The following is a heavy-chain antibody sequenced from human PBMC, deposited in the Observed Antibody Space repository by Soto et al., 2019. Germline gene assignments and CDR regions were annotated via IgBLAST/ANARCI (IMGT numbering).Heavy chain of an antibody. Sequence: QVQLVQSGAEVKKPGASVKVSCKASGYTFTSYGITWVRQAPGQGLEWMGWISAYNGNTNYAQKLQGRVTMTTDTSTSTAYMELRSLRSDDTAVYYCARMVDYYDSSGYLGYWGQGTLVTVSS. D-gene: IGHD3-22*01. CDR2: ISAYNGNT. CDR3: ARMVDYYDSSGYLGY. V-gene: IGHV1-18*04. J-gene: IGHJ4*02. CDR1: GYTFTSYG.